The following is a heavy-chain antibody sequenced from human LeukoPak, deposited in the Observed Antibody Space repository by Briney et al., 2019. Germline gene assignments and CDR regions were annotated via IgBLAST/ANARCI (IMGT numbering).Heavy chain of an antibody. Sequence: PGGSLRLSCAASGFTFSSYAMSWVRQAPGKGLEWVSAISGSGGSTYYADSVKGRFTISRDNSKNTLYLQMNSLRAEDTAVYYCAKGSAGSSSQVGYFDYWGQGTLATVSS. D-gene: IGHD6-13*01. CDR2: ISGSGGST. J-gene: IGHJ4*02. CDR3: AKGSAGSSSQVGYFDY. V-gene: IGHV3-23*01. CDR1: GFTFSSYA.